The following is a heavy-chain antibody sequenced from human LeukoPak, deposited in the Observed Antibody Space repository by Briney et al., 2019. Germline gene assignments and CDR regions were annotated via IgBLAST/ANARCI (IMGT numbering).Heavy chain of an antibody. D-gene: IGHD1-26*01. CDR1: GGSISSSSYY. CDR2: IYYSGST. J-gene: IGHJ4*02. Sequence: TSETLSLTCAVSGGSISSSSYYWGWIRQPPGKELEWIGSIYYSGSTSYNPSLKSRVTISVDTSKNQFFLKLGSVTAADTAVYYCARNASDSGTSYFDYWGQGTLVTVSS. CDR3: ARNASDSGTSYFDY. V-gene: IGHV4-39*01.